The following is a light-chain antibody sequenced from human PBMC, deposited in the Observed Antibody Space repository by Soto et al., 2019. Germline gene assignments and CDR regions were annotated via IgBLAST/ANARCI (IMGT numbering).Light chain of an antibody. CDR3: QQYGSSPQT. CDR1: QSVSSSY. CDR2: GAS. J-gene: IGKJ1*01. Sequence: EIVLTQSPGTLSLSPGERATLSCRASQSVSSSYLAWYQQKPGQAPRLLIYGASSRATGLPDRFSGGGSGTDFTLTISRLEPEDFAVYYCQQYGSSPQTFGQGTKVDIK. V-gene: IGKV3-20*01.